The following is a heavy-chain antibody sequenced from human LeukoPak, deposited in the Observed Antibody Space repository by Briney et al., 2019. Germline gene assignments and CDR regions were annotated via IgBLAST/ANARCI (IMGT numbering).Heavy chain of an antibody. CDR2: IKHKAHSYTT. D-gene: IGHD2-21*01. V-gene: IGHV3-72*01. CDR1: GFTFSDHY. J-gene: IGHJ4*02. Sequence: GGSLRLSCAASGFTFSDHYMDCVRQAPGKGLEWVGRIKHKAHSYTTEYAASVKGRFTISRDDSKSSLYLQMNSLKIEDTAVYYCAQFAKGGWGQGTLVTVSS. CDR3: AQFAKGG.